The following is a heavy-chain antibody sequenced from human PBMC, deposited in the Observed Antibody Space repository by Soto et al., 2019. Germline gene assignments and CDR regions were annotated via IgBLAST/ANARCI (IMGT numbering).Heavy chain of an antibody. CDR3: ARERGAATGNLYFFDY. J-gene: IGHJ4*02. V-gene: IGHV1-46*01. CDR1: GYTFSTLY. Sequence: ASVKGSCKASGYTFSTLYMHWVRQAPGQGLQWMGVINPNGGGTSYAQKFQGRVTLTRDTSTSTVYMEVSSLRYEDTAVYYCARERGAATGNLYFFDYWGPGTLVTVSS. CDR2: INPNGGGT. D-gene: IGHD6-13*01.